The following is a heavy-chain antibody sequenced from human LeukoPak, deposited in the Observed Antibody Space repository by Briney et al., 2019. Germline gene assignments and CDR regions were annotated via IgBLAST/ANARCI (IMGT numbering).Heavy chain of an antibody. CDR3: ARGDSGSSYRLFYFDF. J-gene: IGHJ4*02. CDR2: ISYDGSNK. V-gene: IGHV3-30-3*01. Sequence: QSGGSLRLSCAASGFTFSSYAMHWVRQAPGKGLEWVAVISYDGSNKYYADSVKGRFTISRDNSKNSLYLQMNSLRAEDTAVYYCARGDSGSSYRLFYFDFWGQGTLVTVSS. D-gene: IGHD1-26*01. CDR1: GFTFSSYA.